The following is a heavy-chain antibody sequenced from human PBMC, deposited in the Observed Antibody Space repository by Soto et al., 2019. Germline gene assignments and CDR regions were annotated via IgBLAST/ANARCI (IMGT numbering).Heavy chain of an antibody. J-gene: IGHJ4*02. CDR1: GGSISSYY. V-gene: IGHV4-59*08. CDR3: AILVSLRLMGTHWLAFDY. Sequence: SETLSLTCTVSGGSISSYYWRWMGQPPGKGLEWIGYNYYSGSTNYNTSLKSRVTITVETNKNKFSLKLRTVTTADTDAYYYAILVSLRLMGTHWLAFDYWGQGTLVTVSS. CDR2: NYYSGST. D-gene: IGHD3-3*01.